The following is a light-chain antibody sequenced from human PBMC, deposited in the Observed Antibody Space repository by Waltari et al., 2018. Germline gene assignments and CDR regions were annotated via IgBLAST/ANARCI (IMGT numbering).Light chain of an antibody. CDR2: EVS. J-gene: IGLJ1*01. CDR3: SSYTSSSIPYV. Sequence: QSALTQAASVSGSPGQSITISCTGTSSDVGGYNHVSWYQHHPGKAPKLIISEVSNRPSGVSYRFSGSKSDNTASLTISGLQAEDEADYYCSSYTSSSIPYVFGTGTKVTVL. V-gene: IGLV2-14*01. CDR1: SSDVGGYNH.